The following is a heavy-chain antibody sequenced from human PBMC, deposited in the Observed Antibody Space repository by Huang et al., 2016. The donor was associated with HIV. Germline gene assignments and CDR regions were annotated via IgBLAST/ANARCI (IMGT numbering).Heavy chain of an antibody. J-gene: IGHJ4*02. CDR1: GFTFHDHA. CDR3: AKGGNWNWGAAPFDY. D-gene: IGHD1-7*01. CDR2: ISWNSGSR. Sequence: EVQLVESGGIWVQPGRSLRVSCAASGFTFHDHAMHWVRQAPGKGLEWVSGISWNSGSRGYADSVKGRFTISRDNAKNSLYLQMNSLRAEDTALYYCAKGGNWNWGAAPFDYWGQGTLVTVSS. V-gene: IGHV3-9*01.